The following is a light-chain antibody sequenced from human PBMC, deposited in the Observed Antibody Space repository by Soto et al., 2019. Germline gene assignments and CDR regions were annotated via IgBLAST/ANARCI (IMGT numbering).Light chain of an antibody. Sequence: DIQMTQSPSSLSASVGDTVTITCRASQSISIYLNWYQQKPGQAPSLLIYAASSLPNGVPSRFSGSGSGTDFTLTISSLQREDFATYYCQQSYRTPLTFGGGTKVEIK. J-gene: IGKJ4*01. V-gene: IGKV1-39*01. CDR3: QQSYRTPLT. CDR1: QSISIY. CDR2: AAS.